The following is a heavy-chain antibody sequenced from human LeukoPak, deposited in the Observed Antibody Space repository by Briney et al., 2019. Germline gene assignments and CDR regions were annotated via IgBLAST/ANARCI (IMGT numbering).Heavy chain of an antibody. V-gene: IGHV1-18*01. CDR1: GYTFTSYG. CDR3: ARISGSYGYYYYMDV. J-gene: IGHJ6*03. D-gene: IGHD1-26*01. CDR2: ISAYNGNT. Sequence: ASVKVSCKASGYTFTSYGISWVRQAPGQGLEWMGWISAYNGNTNYAQKLQGRVTMTTDTSTSAAYMELRSLRSDDTAVYYCARISGSYGYYYYMDVWGKGTTVTVSS.